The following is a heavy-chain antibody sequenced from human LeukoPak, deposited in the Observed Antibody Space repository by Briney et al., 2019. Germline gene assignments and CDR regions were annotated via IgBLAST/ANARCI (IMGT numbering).Heavy chain of an antibody. CDR3: ARIRIATTALYYFDY. D-gene: IGHD4-17*01. CDR1: GFTFSSYA. V-gene: IGHV3-30*04. CDR2: ISYDGNNK. Sequence: GRSLRLSCAASGFTFSSYAMHWARQAPGKGLEWVTIISYDGNNKYYADSVKGRFTISRDNSKNTLYLQMNSLRAEDTAVYYCARIRIATTALYYFDYWGQGTLVTVSS. J-gene: IGHJ4*02.